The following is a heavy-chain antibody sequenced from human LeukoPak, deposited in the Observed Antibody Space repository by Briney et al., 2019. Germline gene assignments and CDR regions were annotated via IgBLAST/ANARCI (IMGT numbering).Heavy chain of an antibody. V-gene: IGHV4-31*03. CDR3: ARDRYSSGWYENWFDP. CDR2: IYYSGST. CDR1: GGSISSGGYY. J-gene: IGHJ5*02. D-gene: IGHD6-19*01. Sequence: SETLSLTCTVSGGSISSGGYYWGWIRQHPGKGLEWIGYIYYSGSTYYNPSLKSRFTISVDTSKNQFSLKLSSVTAADTAVYYCARDRYSSGWYENWFDPWGQGTLVTVSS.